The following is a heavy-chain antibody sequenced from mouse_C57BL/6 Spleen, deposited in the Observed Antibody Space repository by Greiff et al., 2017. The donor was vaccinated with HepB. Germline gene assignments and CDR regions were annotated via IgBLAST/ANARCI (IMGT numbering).Heavy chain of an antibody. Sequence: QVQLQQPGAELVKPGASVKLSCKASGYTFTSYWMHWVKQRPGRGLEWIGRIDPNSGGTKYNEKFKSKATLTVDKPSSTACMKRGSLTSEDSAGYYCARLGDYDVAWFAYWGQGTLVTVSA. CDR1: GYTFTSYW. CDR2: IDPNSGGT. D-gene: IGHD2-4*01. CDR3: ARLGDYDVAWFAY. J-gene: IGHJ3*01. V-gene: IGHV1-72*01.